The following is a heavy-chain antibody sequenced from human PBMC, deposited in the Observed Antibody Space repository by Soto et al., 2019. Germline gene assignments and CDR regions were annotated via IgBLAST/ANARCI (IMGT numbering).Heavy chain of an antibody. J-gene: IGHJ4*02. Sequence: QVQLVESGGGVVQPGRSLRLSCAASGFTVSSYGMHWVRQAPGKGLEWVAVISRDGGTKYYADSVKGRFTISRDNSRNTLFLERNSLRGDDMAVYYCTGEVASGYWGQGTLVTVAS. D-gene: IGHD2-8*02. V-gene: IGHV3-30*03. CDR1: GFTVSSYG. CDR2: ISRDGGTK. CDR3: TGEVASGY.